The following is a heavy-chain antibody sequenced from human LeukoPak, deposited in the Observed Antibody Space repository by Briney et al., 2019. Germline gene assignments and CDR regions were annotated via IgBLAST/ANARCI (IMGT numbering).Heavy chain of an antibody. CDR2: INHSGST. Sequence: PSETLSLTCTVSGGSISNYYWSWIRQPPGKGPEWIGEINHSGSTNYNPSLKSRVTISVDTSKNQFSLKLSSVTAADTAVYYCARAYYDFWSGYRPFDYWGQGTLVTVSS. J-gene: IGHJ4*02. CDR1: GGSISNYY. CDR3: ARAYYDFWSGYRPFDY. D-gene: IGHD3-3*01. V-gene: IGHV4-34*01.